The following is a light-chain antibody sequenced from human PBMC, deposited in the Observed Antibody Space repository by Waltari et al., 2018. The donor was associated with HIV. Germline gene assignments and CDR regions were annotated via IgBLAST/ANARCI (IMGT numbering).Light chain of an antibody. CDR1: QSVSSSY. V-gene: IGKV3-20*01. CDR2: GTS. J-gene: IGKJ3*01. CDR3: QQYASTPPNT. Sequence: EIVLTQSPGTLSLSPGERATLSCRASQSVSSSYLAWYQQKPGQAPRLLIYGTSIRATGIPDRFSGSGSGTDFTLTISRLEPEDFAVYYCQQYASTPPNTFGPGTKVDLK.